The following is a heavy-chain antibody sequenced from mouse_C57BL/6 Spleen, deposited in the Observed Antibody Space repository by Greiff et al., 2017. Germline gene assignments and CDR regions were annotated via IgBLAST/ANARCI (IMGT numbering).Heavy chain of an antibody. J-gene: IGHJ4*01. CDR1: GYSFTDYN. V-gene: IGHV1-39*01. CDR3: ARSGYYGSDYYAMDY. D-gene: IGHD1-1*01. Sequence: VQLQQSGPELVKPGASVKISCKASGYSFTDYNMNWVKQSNGKSLEWIGVINPNYGTTSYNQKFKGKATLTVDQSASTAYMQLNSLTSEDSAVYYCARSGYYGSDYYAMDYWGQGTSVTVSS. CDR2: INPNYGTT.